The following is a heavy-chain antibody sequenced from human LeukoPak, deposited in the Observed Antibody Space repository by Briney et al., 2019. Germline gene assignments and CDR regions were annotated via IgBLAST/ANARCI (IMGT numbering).Heavy chain of an antibody. Sequence: PGGSLRLSCAASGFTFSNYAMSWVRQAPGKGLEWVAGISGTGGSTHYADSVKGRFTISRDNSKNTVYLQMNSLRAEDTAVYYCAKDRVLLTTNFDYWGQGTLVTVSS. CDR2: ISGTGGST. CDR1: GFTFSNYA. V-gene: IGHV3-23*01. CDR3: AKDRVLLTTNFDY. J-gene: IGHJ4*02. D-gene: IGHD3-9*01.